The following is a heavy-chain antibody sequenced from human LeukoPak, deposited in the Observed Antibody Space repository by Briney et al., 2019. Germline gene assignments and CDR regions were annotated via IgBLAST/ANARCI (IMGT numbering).Heavy chain of an antibody. CDR3: ARLGRRIVGAKNWFDP. Sequence: GSLRLSCAASGFSFTTYWMSWIRQPPGKGLEWIGEINHSGSTNYNPSLKSRVTISVDTSKNQFSLKLSSVTAADTAVYYCARLGRRIVGAKNWFDPWGQGTLVTVSS. J-gene: IGHJ5*02. CDR2: INHSGST. CDR1: GFSFTTYW. D-gene: IGHD1-26*01. V-gene: IGHV4-34*01.